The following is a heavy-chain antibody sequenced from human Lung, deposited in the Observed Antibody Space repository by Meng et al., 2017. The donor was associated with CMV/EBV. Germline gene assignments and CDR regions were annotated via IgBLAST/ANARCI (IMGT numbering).Heavy chain of an antibody. J-gene: IGHJ4*02. Sequence: ASXXVSCKASGYTFTSYDINWVRQATGQGLEWMGWMNPNSGNTGYAQKFQGRVTITRNTSISTAYMELSSLRSEDTAVYYCARGSGSYFDYWGQGTLVTVSS. CDR1: GYTFTSYD. D-gene: IGHD3-10*01. CDR3: ARGSGSYFDY. V-gene: IGHV1-8*03. CDR2: MNPNSGNT.